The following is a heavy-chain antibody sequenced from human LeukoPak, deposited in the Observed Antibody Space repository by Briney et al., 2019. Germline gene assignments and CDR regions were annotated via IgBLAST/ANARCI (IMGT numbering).Heavy chain of an antibody. Sequence: GGSLRLSCAASGFTFSSYEMNWVRQAPGKGLEWVSYISTSGSTIHYPDSVKGRFTISRDNANNSLYLQMNSLRAEDTAVYFCARRYCSSTSCTLDYWGQGTLVTVSS. CDR3: ARRYCSSTSCTLDY. J-gene: IGHJ4*02. CDR2: ISTSGSTI. V-gene: IGHV3-48*03. CDR1: GFTFSSYE. D-gene: IGHD2-2*01.